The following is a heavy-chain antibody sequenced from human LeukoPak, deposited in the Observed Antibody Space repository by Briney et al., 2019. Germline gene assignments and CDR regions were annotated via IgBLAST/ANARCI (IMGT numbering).Heavy chain of an antibody. CDR1: GYTFTSYY. Sequence: ASVTVSCKASGYTFTSYYIHWVRQAPGQGLEWMGIINPSGGSTSYAQKFQGRVTMTRDTSTSTVYMELSSLRSEDTAVYYCASADYGSGSYAAFDIWGQGTMVTVSS. CDR2: INPSGGST. D-gene: IGHD3-10*01. J-gene: IGHJ3*02. CDR3: ASADYGSGSYAAFDI. V-gene: IGHV1-46*01.